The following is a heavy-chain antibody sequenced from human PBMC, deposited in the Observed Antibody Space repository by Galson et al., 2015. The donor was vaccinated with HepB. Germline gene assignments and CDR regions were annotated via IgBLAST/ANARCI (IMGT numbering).Heavy chain of an antibody. D-gene: IGHD3-16*01. CDR3: ARVGGLAMNDAFDI. Sequence: SVKVSCKASGGTFSSYAISWVRQAPGQGLEWMGGIIPIFGTANYAQKFQGRVTVTADESTSTAYMELSSLRSEDTAVYYCARVGGLAMNDAFDIWGQGTMVTVSS. CDR1: GGTFSSYA. J-gene: IGHJ3*02. V-gene: IGHV1-69*13. CDR2: IIPIFGTA.